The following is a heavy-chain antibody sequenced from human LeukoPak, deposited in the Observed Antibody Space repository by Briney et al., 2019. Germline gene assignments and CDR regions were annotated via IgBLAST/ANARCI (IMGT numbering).Heavy chain of an antibody. CDR2: INPNSGGT. Sequence: VASVTVSCKASAYTFTGYYMHWVRQAPGQGLEWMGRINPNSGGTNYAQKFQGRVTMTRDTSISTAYMELSRLRSDDTAVYYCARDYYYYDSSGYYYIPYYFDYWGQGTLVSVSS. V-gene: IGHV1-2*06. CDR1: AYTFTGYY. J-gene: IGHJ4*02. D-gene: IGHD3-22*01. CDR3: ARDYYYYDSSGYYYIPYYFDY.